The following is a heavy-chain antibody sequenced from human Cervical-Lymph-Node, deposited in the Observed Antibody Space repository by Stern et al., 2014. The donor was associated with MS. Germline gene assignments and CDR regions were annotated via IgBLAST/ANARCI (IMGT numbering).Heavy chain of an antibody. CDR2: ISYDGSNK. CDR1: GFTFSSYG. D-gene: IGHD5-12*01. CDR3: AKDQDIVATTLDY. J-gene: IGHJ4*02. V-gene: IGHV3-30*18. Sequence: VQLVESEGGVVQPGRSLRLSCAASGFTFSSYGMHWVRQAPGKGLEWVAVISYDGSNKYYADSVKGRFTISRDNSKNTLYLQMNSLRAEDTAVYYCAKDQDIVATTLDYWGQGTLVTVSS.